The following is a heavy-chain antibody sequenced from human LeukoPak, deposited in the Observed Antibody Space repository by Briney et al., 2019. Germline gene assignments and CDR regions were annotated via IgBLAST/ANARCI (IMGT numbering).Heavy chain of an antibody. CDR2: IDNAGSIT. V-gene: IGHV3-74*03. CDR1: GFTFSNYW. J-gene: IGHJ4*02. D-gene: IGHD3-22*01. Sequence: GGSLRLSCAASGFTFSNYWIHWVRQAPGKVLVWVSRIDNAGSITTYADSVKGRFTISRDNAENTLYLQMNSLRVEDTAVYYCVRSAFHAGSGNYYDYWGQGTLVTVSS. CDR3: VRSAFHAGSGNYYDY.